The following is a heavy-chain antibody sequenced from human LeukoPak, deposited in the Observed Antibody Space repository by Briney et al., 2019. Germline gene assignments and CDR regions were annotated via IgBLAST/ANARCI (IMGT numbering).Heavy chain of an antibody. CDR1: GFTFSGYA. V-gene: IGHV3-30-3*01. D-gene: IGHD6-19*01. CDR3: ARVPIKGWSSPIDY. CDR2: MSYDGIHK. J-gene: IGHJ4*02. Sequence: PGGSLRLSCAASGFTFSGYAMHWVRQAPGKGLEWVAVMSYDGIHKYYADSVKDRFTISRNNSKNTLYLQMNSLRAEDTAVYYCARVPIKGWSSPIDYWGQGTLVTVSS.